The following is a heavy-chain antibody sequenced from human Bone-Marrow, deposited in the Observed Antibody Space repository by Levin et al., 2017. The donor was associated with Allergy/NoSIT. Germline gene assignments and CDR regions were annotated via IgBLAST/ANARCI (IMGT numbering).Heavy chain of an antibody. J-gene: IGHJ4*02. D-gene: IGHD2-15*01. CDR2: IHGGNGNT. Sequence: GGSLRLSCTASGYIFAHYALHWVRQAPGQRLEWVGWIHGGNGNTKYSQKFQGRVTITRDTSASTVYMELNSLRSEDTALYYCARGGCSDGTCDYWIDYWGQGTLVTVSS. CDR3: ARGGCSDGTCDYWIDY. CDR1: GYIFAHYA. V-gene: IGHV1-3*01.